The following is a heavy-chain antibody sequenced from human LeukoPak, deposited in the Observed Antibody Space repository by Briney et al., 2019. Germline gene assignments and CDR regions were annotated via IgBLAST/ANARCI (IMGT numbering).Heavy chain of an antibody. J-gene: IGHJ3*01. D-gene: IGHD3/OR15-3a*01. CDR2: INHGGGT. CDR1: GGSFSNYF. Sequence: PWGTLALTCAVYGGSFSNYFFSWLRQPPGKGLEWIGEINHGGGTNYNPSLKGRGTISVDTSKNQFLLKLTSVTAADTAVYYCATGLEYDFWSGNYSDGFDVWDQGTMVTVSS. CDR3: ATGLEYDFWSGNYSDGFDV. V-gene: IGHV4-34*01.